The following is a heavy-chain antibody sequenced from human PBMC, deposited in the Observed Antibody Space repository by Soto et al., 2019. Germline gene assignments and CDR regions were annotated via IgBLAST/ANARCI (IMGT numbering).Heavy chain of an antibody. V-gene: IGHV3-64*01. CDR2: ISSNGVGT. CDR3: ARSDQSDYYYMDV. CDR1: GFTFSNYA. Sequence: EVQLVESGGGLVQPGGSLRLSCAASGFTFSNYAMDWVRQAPGKVLEYVSGISSNGVGTYYANSVKDRFTISRDNSKNTLYLQMGSLRAEDMAVYYCARSDQSDYYYMDVWGKGTSVTVSS. J-gene: IGHJ6*03.